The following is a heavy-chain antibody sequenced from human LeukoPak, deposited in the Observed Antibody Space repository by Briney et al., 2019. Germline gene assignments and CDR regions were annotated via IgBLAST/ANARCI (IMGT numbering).Heavy chain of an antibody. CDR1: GVTFSNAW. Sequence: PGGSLRLTCAASGVTFSNAWMTWVRQAPGEGLEWVGRIYRNADGGTTDYAASDKGRFTISRDDSKNTLYMQMNSLNIEDTAVYYCITDSYCSATTCYASSNYYYGLDVWGQGTSVTVSS. CDR2: IYRNADGGTT. V-gene: IGHV3-15*05. J-gene: IGHJ6*02. CDR3: ITDSYCSATTCYASSNYYYGLDV. D-gene: IGHD2-2*01.